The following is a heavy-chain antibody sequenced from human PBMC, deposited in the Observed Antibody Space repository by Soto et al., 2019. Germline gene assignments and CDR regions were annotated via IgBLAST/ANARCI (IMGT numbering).Heavy chain of an antibody. CDR3: ARDGYCSGGRCYRRNDY. V-gene: IGHV3-7*01. D-gene: IGHD2-15*01. CDR1: GFTFSGYW. J-gene: IGHJ4*02. Sequence: EVQLVESGGGLVQPGGSLRLSCAASGFTFSGYWMTWARQAPGKGLAWVAQIKDDGSEKFYVDSVKGRFTISRDNADNLLYLQMNSLRAEDTAVYFCARDGYCSGGRCYRRNDYWGQGTLVIVSS. CDR2: IKDDGSEK.